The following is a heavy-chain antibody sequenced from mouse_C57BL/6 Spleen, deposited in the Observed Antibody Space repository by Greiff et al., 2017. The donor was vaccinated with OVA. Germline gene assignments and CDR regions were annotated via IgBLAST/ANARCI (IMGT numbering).Heavy chain of an antibody. D-gene: IGHD1-1*01. Sequence: VQLQQSGAELVRPGTSVKMSCKASGYTFTNYLIGWAKQRPGHGLEWIGDIYPGGGYTNYNEKFKGKATLTADKSSSTAYMQFSSLTSEDSAIYYCARSGYYGSSSYFDYWGQGTTLTVSS. CDR2: IYPGGGYT. J-gene: IGHJ2*01. CDR1: GYTFTNYL. CDR3: ARSGYYGSSSYFDY. V-gene: IGHV1-63*01.